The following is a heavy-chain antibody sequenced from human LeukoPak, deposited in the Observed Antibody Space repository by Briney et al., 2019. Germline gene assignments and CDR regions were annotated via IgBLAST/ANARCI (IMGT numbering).Heavy chain of an antibody. CDR3: AKGKGDTGGSFDY. CDR1: GFTFSSYE. D-gene: IGHD3-16*01. J-gene: IGHJ4*02. Sequence: PGGSLRLSCAASGFTFSSYEMNWVRQAPGKGLEWVSGISGSGGSTYYADSVKGRITISRDNSKNTLYLQMNSLRAEDTAVYYCAKGKGDTGGSFDYWGQGTLVTVSS. CDR2: ISGSGGST. V-gene: IGHV3-23*01.